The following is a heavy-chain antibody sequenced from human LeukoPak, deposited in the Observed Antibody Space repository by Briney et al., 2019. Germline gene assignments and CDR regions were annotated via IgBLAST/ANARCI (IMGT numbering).Heavy chain of an antibody. V-gene: IGHV4-61*02. CDR3: ARAPIAAAFDY. J-gene: IGHJ4*02. Sequence: SETLSLTCTVSGGSISSGSYYWSWIRQPAGKGLEWIGRIYTSGSTNYNPSLKSRVTISVDTPKNQFSLKLSSVTAADTAVYYCARAPIAAAFDYWGKGTLVTVSS. CDR1: GGSISSGSYY. CDR2: IYTSGST. D-gene: IGHD6-13*01.